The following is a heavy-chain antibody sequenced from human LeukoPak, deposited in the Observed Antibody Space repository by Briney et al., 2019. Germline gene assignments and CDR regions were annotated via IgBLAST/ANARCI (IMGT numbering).Heavy chain of an antibody. CDR2: INWNGGST. CDR1: GFNFDYYG. CDR3: AKEGRPYTFDI. V-gene: IGHV3-20*04. Sequence: GGSLRLSCAASGFNFDYYGMGWVRQAPGKGLEWVSGINWNGGSTGYADSVKGRFTISRDNSKNTLYLQMNSLRVEDTAVYYCAKEGRPYTFDIWGQGIMVTVSS. D-gene: IGHD2-2*02. J-gene: IGHJ3*02.